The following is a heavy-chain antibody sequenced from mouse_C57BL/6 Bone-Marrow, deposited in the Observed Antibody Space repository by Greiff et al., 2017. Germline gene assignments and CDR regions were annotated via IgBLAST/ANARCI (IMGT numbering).Heavy chain of an antibody. CDR3: VRGQGYAMDY. V-gene: IGHV10-1*01. Sequence: DAGGGLVQPKGSLKLSCAASGFSFHTYAMNWVRQAPGKGLEWVARIRSKSNNYATYYADSVKDRFTISRDDSESMLYLQMNNLKTEDTAMYYCVRGQGYAMDYWGQGTSVTVSS. CDR2: IRSKSNNYAT. J-gene: IGHJ4*01. CDR1: GFSFHTYA.